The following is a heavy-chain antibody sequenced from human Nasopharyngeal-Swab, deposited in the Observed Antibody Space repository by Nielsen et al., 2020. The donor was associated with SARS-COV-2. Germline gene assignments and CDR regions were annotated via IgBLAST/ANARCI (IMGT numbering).Heavy chain of an antibody. CDR1: GYSFTSYW. CDR3: ARRKTWVIAARPYAFDI. D-gene: IGHD6-6*01. CDR2: IYPCDSDT. J-gene: IGHJ3*02. Sequence: GESLKISCKGSGYSFTSYWIGWVRQMPGKGLEWMGIIYPCDSDTRYSPSFQGQVTISADKSISTAYLQWSSLKASDTAMYYCARRKTWVIAARPYAFDIWGQGTMVTVSS. V-gene: IGHV5-51*01.